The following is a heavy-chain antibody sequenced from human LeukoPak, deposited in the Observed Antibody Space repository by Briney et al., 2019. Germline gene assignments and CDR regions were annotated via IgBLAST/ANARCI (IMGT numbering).Heavy chain of an antibody. V-gene: IGHV4-30-2*01. J-gene: IGHJ4*02. CDR3: AGGASEGYSYGPPGY. CDR2: IYHSGST. D-gene: IGHD5-18*01. CDR1: GGSISSGGYY. Sequence: SETLSLTCTVSGGSISSGGYYWSWIRQPPGKGLEWIGYIYHSGSTYYNPSLKSRVTISVDRSKNQFSLKLSSVTAADTAVYYCAGGASEGYSYGPPGYWGQGTLVTVSS.